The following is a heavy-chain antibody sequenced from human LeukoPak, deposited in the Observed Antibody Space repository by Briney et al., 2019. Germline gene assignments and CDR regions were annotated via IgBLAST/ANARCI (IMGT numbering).Heavy chain of an antibody. CDR3: ARWAKRSGGGRDAFDI. V-gene: IGHV4-61*05. CDR1: GGSISSSSYY. CDR2: IYYSGST. D-gene: IGHD6-25*01. J-gene: IGHJ3*02. Sequence: PSETLSLTCTVSGGSISSSSYYWGWIRQPPGKGLEWIGYIYYSGSTNYNPSLKSRVTISVDTSKNQFSLKLSSVTAADTAVYYCARWAKRSGGGRDAFDIWGQGTMVTVSS.